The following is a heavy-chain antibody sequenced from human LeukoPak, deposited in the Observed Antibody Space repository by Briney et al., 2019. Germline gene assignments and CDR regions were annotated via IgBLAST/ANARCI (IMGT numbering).Heavy chain of an antibody. CDR1: EFTFSSYW. Sequence: GGSLRLSCAASEFTFSSYWMHWVRQVPGKGLVWVSRINSDGSSASYADSVKGRFTISRHNAKNTLYLQMNSLRVEDTALYYCARGGISIFGVVIYMDVWGKGTTVTVSS. CDR3: ARGGISIFGVVIYMDV. D-gene: IGHD3-3*01. CDR2: INSDGSSA. V-gene: IGHV3-74*01. J-gene: IGHJ6*03.